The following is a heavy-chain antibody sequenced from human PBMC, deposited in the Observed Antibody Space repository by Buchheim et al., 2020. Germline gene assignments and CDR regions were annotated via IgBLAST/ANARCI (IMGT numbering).Heavy chain of an antibody. V-gene: IGHV5-51*01. CDR3: ATLPGSWDRFDY. D-gene: IGHD1-26*01. J-gene: IGHJ4*02. CDR2: IDPGDSDT. Sequence: EVQLVQSGAEVKKPGETLKISCKGSGYRFTSYWIAWVRQMPGKGLEWMGVIDPGDSDTRYSPSFQGQVTISADKSISNAYLQWSSLRASDTAIYYCATLPGSWDRFDYWGQGTL. CDR1: GYRFTSYW.